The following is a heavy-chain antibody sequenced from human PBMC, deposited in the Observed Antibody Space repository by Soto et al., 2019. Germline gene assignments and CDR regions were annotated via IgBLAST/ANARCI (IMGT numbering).Heavy chain of an antibody. D-gene: IGHD3-3*01. Sequence: QVQLVESGGGLVKPGGSLRLSCAASGFTFSDYYMSWIHQAPGKGLEWVSYISSSGSTIYYADSVKGRFTISRDNAKNSLDLQMHSLRAEDTAVYYCARVERGITIFGVVIPPFDYWGQGTLVTVSS. V-gene: IGHV3-11*01. CDR2: ISSSGSTI. CDR1: GFTFSDYY. J-gene: IGHJ4*02. CDR3: ARVERGITIFGVVIPPFDY.